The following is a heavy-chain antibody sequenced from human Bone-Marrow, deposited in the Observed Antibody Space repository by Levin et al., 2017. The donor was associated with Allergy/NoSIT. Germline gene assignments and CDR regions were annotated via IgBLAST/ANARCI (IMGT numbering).Heavy chain of an antibody. CDR2: IKQDGSEK. Sequence: GESLKISCVGSGFTLTSHWMTWVRQAPGKGLEWLANIKQDGSEKYYVESLKGRFTVSRDNAKNSVYLQMNSMRVEDTAVYYCARGATSGRPLGPLDYWGQGTLVTVSS. V-gene: IGHV3-7*01. CDR1: GFTLTSHW. D-gene: IGHD1-26*01. J-gene: IGHJ4*02. CDR3: ARGATSGRPLGPLDY.